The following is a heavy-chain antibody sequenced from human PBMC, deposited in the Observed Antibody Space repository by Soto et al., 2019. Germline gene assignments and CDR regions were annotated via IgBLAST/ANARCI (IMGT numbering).Heavy chain of an antibody. Sequence: PGGSLRLSCAASGFRFSSYDMTWVRQAPGKGLEWVSRISESGDITSYVDSVKGRFTISRDNSKNTLYLQMNSLRAEDTAVYHCAKLVVVALLPKKNAEYFQHWGQGTLVTVSS. CDR3: AKLVVVALLPKKNAEYFQH. J-gene: IGHJ1*01. V-gene: IGHV3-23*01. CDR1: GFRFSSYD. CDR2: ISESGDIT. D-gene: IGHD2-15*01.